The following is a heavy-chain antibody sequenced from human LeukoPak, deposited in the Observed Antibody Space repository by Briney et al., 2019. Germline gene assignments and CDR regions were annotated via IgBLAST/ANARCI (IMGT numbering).Heavy chain of an antibody. V-gene: IGHV3-74*01. CDR3: ARDRWNFDY. CDR2: INSDGTSI. Sequence: GGALRLSCAPSGFTLSEYWVHWVRPAPGKGLVWVSHINSDGTSISYADSVKGRFTISRDNAKNTLYLQMHSLRAEDSAVYYCARDRWNFDYWGQGTLVTVSS. J-gene: IGHJ4*02. CDR1: GFTLSEYW. D-gene: IGHD4-23*01.